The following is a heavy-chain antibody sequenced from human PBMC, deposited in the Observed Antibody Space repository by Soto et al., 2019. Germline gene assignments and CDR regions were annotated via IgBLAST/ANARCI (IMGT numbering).Heavy chain of an antibody. CDR1: GGSFSGYY. J-gene: IGHJ3*02. V-gene: IGHV4-34*01. CDR2: INHSGST. CDR3: ARDGQKRYDACDI. D-gene: IGHD3-16*02. Sequence: SETLSLTCAVYGGSFSGYYWSWIRQPPGKGLEWIGEINHSGSTNYNPSLKSLVTISVDTSKIQFSLKLSSGTAADTAVYYCARDGQKRYDACDIWGQGTMVTV.